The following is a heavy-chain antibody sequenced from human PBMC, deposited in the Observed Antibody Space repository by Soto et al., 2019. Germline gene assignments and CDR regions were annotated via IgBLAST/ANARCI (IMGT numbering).Heavy chain of an antibody. D-gene: IGHD2-21*02. CDR1: GYSISSSNW. CDR3: ARGLLRLPSEFDY. CDR2: IYYSGST. J-gene: IGHJ4*02. Sequence: SETLSLTCAVSGYSISSSNWWGWIRQPPGKGLEWIGYIYYSGSTYYNPSLKSRVTMSVDTSKNQFSLKLSSVTAADTAVYYCARGLLRLPSEFDYWGQGTLVTVSS. V-gene: IGHV4-28*01.